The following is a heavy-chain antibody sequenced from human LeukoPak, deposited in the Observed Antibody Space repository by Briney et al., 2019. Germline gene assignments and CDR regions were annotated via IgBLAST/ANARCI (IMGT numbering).Heavy chain of an antibody. D-gene: IGHD7-27*01. CDR3: AKDGETGDLDY. Sequence: PGGSLRLSCAASGFTFSSYWMHWVRQAPGKGLVWVSRINSDGSSTSYADSVKGRFTISRDNAKNTLYQQMNSLRAEDTAVYYCAKDGETGDLDYWGQGTLVTVSS. CDR2: INSDGSST. CDR1: GFTFSSYW. J-gene: IGHJ4*02. V-gene: IGHV3-74*01.